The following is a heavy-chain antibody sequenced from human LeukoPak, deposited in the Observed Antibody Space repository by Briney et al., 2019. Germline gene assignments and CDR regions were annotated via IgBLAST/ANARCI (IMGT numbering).Heavy chain of an antibody. CDR1: VGFISSAGYY. Sequence: SEPLSLTCTVSVGFISSAGYYWSWIRQHPGKGLEWIGYIHYTGSTYNNPSLQSRVTIEVAKSKHQFSMKLSSVTAADTAVYYCAREGTGDRGYTSAFQHYYGMDVWGRGTTVTVSS. D-gene: IGHD5-18*01. V-gene: IGHV4-31*03. J-gene: IGHJ6*02. CDR2: IHYTGST. CDR3: AREGTGDRGYTSAFQHYYGMDV.